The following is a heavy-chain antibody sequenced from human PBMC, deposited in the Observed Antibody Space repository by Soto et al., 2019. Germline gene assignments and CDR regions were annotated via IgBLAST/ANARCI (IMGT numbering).Heavy chain of an antibody. CDR1: GFTFSSCA. D-gene: IGHD1-7*01. Sequence: GGSLRLSCAASGFTFSSCAMSWVRQAPGKGLEWVSAISGSGGSTYYADSVKGRFTISRDNSKNTLYLQMNSLRAEDTAVYYCAKDSQPPYNWNFWDNDAFDIWGQGTMVTVSS. V-gene: IGHV3-23*01. CDR2: ISGSGGST. CDR3: AKDSQPPYNWNFWDNDAFDI. J-gene: IGHJ3*02.